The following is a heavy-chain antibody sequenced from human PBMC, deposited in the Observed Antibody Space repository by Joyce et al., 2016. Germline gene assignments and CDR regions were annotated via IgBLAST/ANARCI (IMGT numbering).Heavy chain of an antibody. Sequence: EVQLVETGGGLIQPGGSLRLSCAASGFRVSNRYLSWVRQAPGKGPEWVWVIYADGTTYYADYVKGRFTISRDKSKDSLYHQMNSPRADDTAKYYRTRFGTGGLKFDYWGQGTLVTVSS. V-gene: IGHV3-53*02. CDR2: IYADGTT. CDR1: GFRVSNRY. CDR3: TRFGTGGLKFDY. J-gene: IGHJ4*02. D-gene: IGHD1-1*01.